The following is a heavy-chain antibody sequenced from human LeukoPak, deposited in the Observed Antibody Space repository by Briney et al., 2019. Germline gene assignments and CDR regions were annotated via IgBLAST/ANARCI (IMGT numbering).Heavy chain of an antibody. J-gene: IGHJ4*02. CDR3: VSFYETY. V-gene: IGHV3-74*01. CDR2: INGDGSWT. D-gene: IGHD2-2*01. Sequence: GGSLRLSCAASGNYWMHWVRQAPGKGLVWVSHINGDGSWTSYADSVKGRFTNSKDNAKNTVYLQMNNLRAEDTAVYYCVSFYETYWGRGTLVTVSS. CDR1: GNYW.